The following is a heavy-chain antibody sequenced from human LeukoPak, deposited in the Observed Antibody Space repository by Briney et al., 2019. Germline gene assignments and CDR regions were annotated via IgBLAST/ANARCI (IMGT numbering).Heavy chain of an antibody. V-gene: IGHV1-46*01. Sequence: ASVKVSCKASGYTFTSYYMNWVRQAPGQGLEWMGIINPSGGSTSYAQKFQGRVTMTRDTSTSTAYMELSRLRSDDTAVYYCARRAYGDSWAFDYWGQGTLVTVSS. CDR1: GYTFTSYY. CDR3: ARRAYGDSWAFDY. J-gene: IGHJ4*02. D-gene: IGHD4-17*01. CDR2: INPSGGST.